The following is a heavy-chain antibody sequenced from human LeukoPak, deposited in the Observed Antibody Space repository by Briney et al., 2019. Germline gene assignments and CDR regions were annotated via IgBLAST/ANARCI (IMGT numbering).Heavy chain of an antibody. Sequence: GGSLRLSCIASGFTISPYYMGWARQAPGKGLEWVANIDKDAIEKYYVDSVKGRFTISRDNAKNSLRLEMNSLGVEDTAVHYCARGGLSYGFDVWGPGTMVTVSS. CDR1: GFTISPYY. CDR2: IDKDAIEK. J-gene: IGHJ3*01. CDR3: ARGGLSYGFDV. D-gene: IGHD4/OR15-4a*01. V-gene: IGHV3-7*01.